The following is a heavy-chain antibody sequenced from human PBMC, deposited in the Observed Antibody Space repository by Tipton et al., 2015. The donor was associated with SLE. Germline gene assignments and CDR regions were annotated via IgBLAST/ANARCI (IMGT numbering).Heavy chain of an antibody. J-gene: IGHJ4*02. CDR2: IYYSGST. V-gene: IGHV4-59*12. D-gene: IGHD3-16*01. Sequence: LRLSCTVSGGSISSYYWSWIRQPPGKGLERIGYIYYSGSTFYNLSLKSRVTISADTSKNQLSLRLTSVTAADTAVYYCARDPQGDERAPAAWWGQGTLVIVSS. CDR3: ARDPQGDERAPAAW. CDR1: GGSISSYY.